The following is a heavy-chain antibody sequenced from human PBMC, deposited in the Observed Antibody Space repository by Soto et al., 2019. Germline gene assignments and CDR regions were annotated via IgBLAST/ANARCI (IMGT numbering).Heavy chain of an antibody. Sequence: GGSLRLSCAASGFTFSSYAMSWFRQAPGKGLEWVSAISGSGGSTYYADSVKGRFTISRDNSKNTLYLQMNSLRAEDTAVYYCARPSTGSYGKFTYYYYGMDVWGQGTTVSVSS. CDR1: GFTFSSYA. D-gene: IGHD5-18*01. V-gene: IGHV3-23*01. J-gene: IGHJ6*02. CDR2: ISGSGGST. CDR3: ARPSTGSYGKFTYYYYGMDV.